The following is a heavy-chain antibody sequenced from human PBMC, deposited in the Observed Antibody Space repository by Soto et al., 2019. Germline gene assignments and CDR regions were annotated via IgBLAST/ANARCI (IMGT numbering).Heavy chain of an antibody. CDR1: GGSISSSNW. D-gene: IGHD3-10*01. V-gene: IGHV4-4*02. CDR2: IYHSGST. Sequence: PSETLSLTCAASGGSISSSNWWSWVRQPPGKGLEWIGEIYHSGSTNYNPSLKSRVTISVDKSKNQFSLKLSSVTAADTAVYYCARGHDYYGSGSYFRGWFDPWGQGTLVTVSS. J-gene: IGHJ5*02. CDR3: ARGHDYYGSGSYFRGWFDP.